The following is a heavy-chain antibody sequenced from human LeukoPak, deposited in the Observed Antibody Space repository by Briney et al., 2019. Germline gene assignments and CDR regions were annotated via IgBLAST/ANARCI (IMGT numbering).Heavy chain of an antibody. V-gene: IGHV4-39*01. CDR1: GGSITSGEYY. CDR2: LNFGGSL. D-gene: IGHD4/OR15-4a*01. J-gene: IGHJ4*02. Sequence: TSETLSLTCTVSGGSITSGEYYWNWVRQPPGKGLEWIGNLNFGGSLFYHPSLKSRVTMSADPSQNQFSLSLMSVTAADTAVYYCATRTYRAHFDHWGQGTLVTVSS. CDR3: ATRTYRAHFDH.